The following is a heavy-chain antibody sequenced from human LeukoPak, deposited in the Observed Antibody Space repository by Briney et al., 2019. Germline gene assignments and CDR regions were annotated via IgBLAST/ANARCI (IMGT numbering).Heavy chain of an antibody. CDR3: ARAAYYYDSSNLDY. CDR1: GYTITSYG. CDR2: ISAYNGNT. J-gene: IGHJ4*02. Sequence: ASVKVSCKASGYTITSYGISWVRQAPGQGLEWMGWISAYNGNTNYAQKLQGRVTMTTDTSTSTAYMELRSLRSDDTAVYYCARAAYYYDSSNLDYWGQGTLVTVSS. V-gene: IGHV1-18*01. D-gene: IGHD3-22*01.